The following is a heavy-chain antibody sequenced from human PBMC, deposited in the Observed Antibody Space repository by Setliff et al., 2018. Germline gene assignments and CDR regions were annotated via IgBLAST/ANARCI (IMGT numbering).Heavy chain of an antibody. CDR3: AGGYSFGYGVY. Sequence: GGSLRLSCAASGFTFSSYAMNWVRQAPGKGLEWLSYISSSGGTIHYADSVKGRFTISKDTAENSVFLQMNSLRGEDTALYYCAGGYSFGYGVYWGQGVLVTVSS. V-gene: IGHV3-48*01. CDR1: GFTFSSYA. D-gene: IGHD5-18*01. J-gene: IGHJ4*02. CDR2: ISSSGGTI.